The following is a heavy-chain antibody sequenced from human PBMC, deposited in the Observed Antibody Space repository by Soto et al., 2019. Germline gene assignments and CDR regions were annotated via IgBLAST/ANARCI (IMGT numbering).Heavy chain of an antibody. Sequence: SVKVSCKASGYTFTSYIITWVRQAPGQGLEWMGWISPLNGNTNYAPQMKGRVTMTTDSFTSTAYVELRSLRSDDTAVYYCAGGQQLVPGDNSWGQGTLVTVSS. J-gene: IGHJ4*02. CDR1: GYTFTSYI. CDR2: ISPLNGNT. CDR3: AGGQQLVPGDNS. V-gene: IGHV1-18*01. D-gene: IGHD6-13*01.